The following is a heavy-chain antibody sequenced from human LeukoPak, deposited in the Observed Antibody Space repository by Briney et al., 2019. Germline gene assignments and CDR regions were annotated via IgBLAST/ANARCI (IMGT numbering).Heavy chain of an antibody. CDR1: GYTFTSYG. CDR3: ARQYCSGGSCYIDY. D-gene: IGHD2-15*01. CDR2: ISAYNGNT. J-gene: IGHJ4*02. Sequence: GASVKVSCKASGYTFTSYGISWVRQAPGQGLAWMGWISAYNGNTNYAQKLQGRVTMTTDTSTSTAYMELRSLRSDDTAVYYCARQYCSGGSCYIDYWGQGTLVTVSS. V-gene: IGHV1-18*01.